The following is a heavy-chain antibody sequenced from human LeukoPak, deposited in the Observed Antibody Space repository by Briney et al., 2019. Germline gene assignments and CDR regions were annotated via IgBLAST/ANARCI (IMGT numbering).Heavy chain of an antibody. CDR2: IKQDGSEK. D-gene: IGHD1-26*01. Sequence: GGSLRLSCVASGFNYNTYWMSWVRQAPGKGLEWVANIKQDGSEKNYVDSVKGRFAISRDYAKNSLYLQMNSLRAEDTAIYYCTRDYRGTFDYWGQGTLVTVSS. CDR3: TRDYRGTFDY. J-gene: IGHJ4*02. V-gene: IGHV3-7*03. CDR1: GFNYNTYW.